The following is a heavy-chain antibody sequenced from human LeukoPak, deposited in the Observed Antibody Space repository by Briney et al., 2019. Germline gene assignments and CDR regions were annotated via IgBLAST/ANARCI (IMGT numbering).Heavy chain of an antibody. CDR2: INPNSVGT. Sequence: ASVKVSCKASGYTFTGYYMHWVRQAPGQGLEWMGWINPNSVGTNYAQKFQGRVTMTRDTSISTAYMELRRLRSEDTAVYYCAKDRAYYSDSSGYYLVRAYDYWGQGTLVTVSS. CDR3: AKDRAYYSDSSGYYLVRAYDY. V-gene: IGHV1-2*02. J-gene: IGHJ4*02. D-gene: IGHD3-22*01. CDR1: GYTFTGYY.